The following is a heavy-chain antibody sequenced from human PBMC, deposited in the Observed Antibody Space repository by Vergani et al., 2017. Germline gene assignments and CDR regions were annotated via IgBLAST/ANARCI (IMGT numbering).Heavy chain of an antibody. Sequence: EVQLLESGGGLVQPGESLKISCKGSGYSFTSYWIGWVRQMPGKGLEWMGIIYPGDSDTRYSPSFQGQVTISADKSISTAYLQWSSLKASDTAMYYCARSIQHPGDFDYWGQGTLVTVSS. V-gene: IGHV5-51*01. CDR3: ARSIQHPGDFDY. D-gene: IGHD5-18*01. J-gene: IGHJ4*02. CDR2: IYPGDSDT. CDR1: GYSFTSYW.